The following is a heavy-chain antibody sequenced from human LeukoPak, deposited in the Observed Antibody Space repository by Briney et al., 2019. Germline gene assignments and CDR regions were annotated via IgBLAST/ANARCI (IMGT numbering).Heavy chain of an antibody. CDR2: IYYSGST. V-gene: IGHV4-59*01. D-gene: IGHD2-15*01. CDR1: GFTFSSYA. J-gene: IGHJ4*02. Sequence: GSLRLSCAASGFTFSSYAMSWIRQPPGKGLEWIGYIYYSGSTNYNPSLKSRVTISVDTSKNQFSLKLSSVTAADTAVYYCARGSGYFDYWGQGTLVTVSS. CDR3: ARGSGYFDY.